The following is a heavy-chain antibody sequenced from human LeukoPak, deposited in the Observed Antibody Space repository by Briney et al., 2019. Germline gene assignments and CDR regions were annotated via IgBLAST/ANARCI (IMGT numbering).Heavy chain of an antibody. J-gene: IGHJ4*02. CDR2: INPNSGGT. Sequence: GASVKVSCKASGYTFTGYYMHWVRQAPGQGLEWMGWINPNSGGTNYAQKFQGRFTMTRDTSISTAYMELSRLRSDDTAVYYCARDGRFLEWSHFDYWGQGTLVTVSS. CDR1: GYTFTGYY. D-gene: IGHD3-3*01. CDR3: ARDGRFLEWSHFDY. V-gene: IGHV1-2*02.